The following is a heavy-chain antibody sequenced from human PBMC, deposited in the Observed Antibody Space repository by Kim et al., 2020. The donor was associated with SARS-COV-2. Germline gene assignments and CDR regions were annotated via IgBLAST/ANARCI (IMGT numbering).Heavy chain of an antibody. Sequence: AQKFQGRVTMTEDTSTDTAYMELSSLRSEDTAVYYCATSWLLYGRGWLGYWGQGTLVTVSS. CDR3: ATSWLLYGRGWLGY. D-gene: IGHD3-3*01. J-gene: IGHJ4*02. V-gene: IGHV1-24*01.